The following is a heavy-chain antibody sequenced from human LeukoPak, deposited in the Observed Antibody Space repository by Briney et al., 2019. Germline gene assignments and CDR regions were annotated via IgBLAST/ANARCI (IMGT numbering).Heavy chain of an antibody. CDR1: GYTFTSYG. Sequence: GASVNVSCKASGYTFTSYGISWVRQAPGQGLEWMGWISAYNGNTNYAQKLQGRVTMTTDTSTSTAYMELRSLRSDDTAVYYCAREVTIFGVVISFPDYWGQGTLVTVSS. J-gene: IGHJ4*02. CDR2: ISAYNGNT. V-gene: IGHV1-18*01. CDR3: AREVTIFGVVISFPDY. D-gene: IGHD3-3*01.